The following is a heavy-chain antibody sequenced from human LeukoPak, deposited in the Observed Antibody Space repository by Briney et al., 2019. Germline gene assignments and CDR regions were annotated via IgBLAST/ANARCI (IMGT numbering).Heavy chain of an antibody. CDR3: ARLLYYDFWSGYHSYFDY. V-gene: IGHV4-59*08. Sequence: SETLSLTCTVSGGSISSYYWSWIRQPPGKGLEWIGYIYYSGSTNYNPPLKSRVTISVGTSKNQFSLKLSSVTAADTAVYYCARLLYYDFWSGYHSYFDYWGQGTLVTVSS. D-gene: IGHD3-3*01. CDR1: GGSISSYY. CDR2: IYYSGST. J-gene: IGHJ4*02.